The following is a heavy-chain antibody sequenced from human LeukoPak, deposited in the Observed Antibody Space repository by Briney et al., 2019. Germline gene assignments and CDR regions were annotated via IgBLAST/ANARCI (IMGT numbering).Heavy chain of an antibody. CDR1: GFIFSSYW. D-gene: IGHD4-17*01. J-gene: IGHJ4*02. Sequence: GVSLRLSRAASGFIFSSYWMSWVRQAPGKGREWVANIKDDGSDKYYLDSVKRRFGIPRDNAKKSLYLQMNSLRVEDTAVYYCARDVYGDYYFDYWGQGTLVTVSS. V-gene: IGHV3-7*01. CDR3: ARDVYGDYYFDY. CDR2: IKDDGSDK.